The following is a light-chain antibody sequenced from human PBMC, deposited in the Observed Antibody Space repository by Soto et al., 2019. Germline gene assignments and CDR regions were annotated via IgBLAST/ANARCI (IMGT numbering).Light chain of an antibody. CDR3: QQYKNWPWT. CDR2: GAS. J-gene: IGKJ1*01. V-gene: IGKV3-15*01. CDR1: QSVSSN. Sequence: EIVMTQSPATLSVSPGERATLSCRASQSVSSNLAWYQQKPGQAPRLLIYGASTRATGIPARCSGSGSVTEFTLTISSPQAEDFAVYYCQQYKNWPWTFGQGTKVEIK.